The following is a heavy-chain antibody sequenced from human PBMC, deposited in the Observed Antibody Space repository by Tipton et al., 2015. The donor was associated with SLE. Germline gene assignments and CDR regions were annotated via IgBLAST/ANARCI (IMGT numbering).Heavy chain of an antibody. V-gene: IGHV4-39*07. CDR2: FYFGGTT. Sequence: TLSLTCTVSGASISTSNLYWGWIRQPPGKGLEWIGSFYFGGTTYYDPSLKSRVTISVDTSKNQFSLKLSSVTAADTAVYYCARANWGSRSVLGAFDIWGQGTMVTVS. CDR3: ARANWGSRSVLGAFDI. D-gene: IGHD7-27*01. CDR1: GASISTSNLY. J-gene: IGHJ3*02.